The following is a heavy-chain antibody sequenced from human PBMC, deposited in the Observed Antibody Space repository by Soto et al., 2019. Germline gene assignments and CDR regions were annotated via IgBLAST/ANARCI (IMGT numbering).Heavy chain of an antibody. CDR2: INAGNGNT. Sequence: ASVNVSCKSSGYTFTSYPIHWVRQAPGQRLEWMGWINAGNGNTKYSQKFQGRVTITRDTSASTAYMELSSLRSEDTAVYYCARDKEWVGLDYWGQGTLVTVS. V-gene: IGHV1-3*01. CDR1: GYTFTSYP. CDR3: ARDKEWVGLDY. J-gene: IGHJ4*02. D-gene: IGHD6-19*01.